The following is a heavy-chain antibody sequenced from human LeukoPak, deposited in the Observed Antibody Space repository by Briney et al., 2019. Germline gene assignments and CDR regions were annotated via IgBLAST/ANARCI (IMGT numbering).Heavy chain of an antibody. J-gene: IGHJ4*02. V-gene: IGHV3-66*01. CDR1: GFTFSNAW. Sequence: GGSLRLSCAASGFTFSNAWMSWVRQAPGKGLEWVSVIYSGDSTYYADSVKGRFTVSRDNSKNTLYLQMNSLRAEDTAVYYCARDHHYSGYNWGYYFDYWGQGTLVTVSS. CDR2: IYSGDST. CDR3: ARDHHYSGYNWGYYFDY. D-gene: IGHD5-12*01.